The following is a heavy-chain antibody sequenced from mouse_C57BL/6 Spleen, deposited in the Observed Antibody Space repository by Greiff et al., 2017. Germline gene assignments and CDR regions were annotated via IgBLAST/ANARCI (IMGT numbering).Heavy chain of an antibody. D-gene: IGHD1-1*01. Sequence: QVKLQQPGAELVKPGASVKVSCKASGYTFTSYWMHWVKQRPGQGLEWIGRIHPSDSDTNYNQKFKGKATLTVDKSSSPAYMQLSILTSEDSAVYYCAISYGSSYAWFAYWGQGTLVTVSA. V-gene: IGHV1-74*01. CDR2: IHPSDSDT. CDR1: GYTFTSYW. CDR3: AISYGSSYAWFAY. J-gene: IGHJ3*01.